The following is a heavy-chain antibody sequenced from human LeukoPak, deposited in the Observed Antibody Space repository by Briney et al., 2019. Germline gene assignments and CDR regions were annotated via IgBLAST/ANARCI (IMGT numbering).Heavy chain of an antibody. Sequence: GGSLRLSCAASGFTFSSYGIHWVRQAPGKGLEWVAVVSPEGGYTYYADSVKGRFTISRDNSKNTLYLQMNSLRAEDTAVYYCVRGDYGDYTLFDYWGQGTLVTVSS. CDR2: VSPEGGYT. CDR1: GFTFSSYG. V-gene: IGHV3-33*08. J-gene: IGHJ4*02. D-gene: IGHD4-17*01. CDR3: VRGDYGDYTLFDY.